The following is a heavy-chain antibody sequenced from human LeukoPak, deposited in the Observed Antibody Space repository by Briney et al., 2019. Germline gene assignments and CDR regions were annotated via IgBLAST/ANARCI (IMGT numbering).Heavy chain of an antibody. D-gene: IGHD5-18*01. CDR3: ARDLDTAMVNFYYYYYGMDV. V-gene: IGHV3-30*04. J-gene: IGHJ6*02. Sequence: PGGSLTLSCAASGFTFSSYAMHWVRQAPGKGLEWVAVISYDGSNKYYADSVKGRFTISRDNSKNTLYLQMNSLRAEDTAVYYCARDLDTAMVNFYYYYYGMDVWGQGTTVTVSS. CDR1: GFTFSSYA. CDR2: ISYDGSNK.